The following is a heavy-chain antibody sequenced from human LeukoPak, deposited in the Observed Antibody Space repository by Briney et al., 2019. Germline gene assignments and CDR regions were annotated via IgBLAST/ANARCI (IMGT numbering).Heavy chain of an antibody. V-gene: IGHV3-7*01. CDR3: ARGWRGQYYYDSSGYGLFDY. J-gene: IGHJ4*02. D-gene: IGHD3-22*01. CDR1: GFTFSTYW. Sequence: GGSLRLSCAASGFTFSTYWMSWVRQAPGKGLEWVANIKQDGSEKYYVDSVKGRFTISRDNAKNSLYLQMNSLRAEDTAVYYCARGWRGQYYYDSSGYGLFDYWGQGTLVTVSS. CDR2: IKQDGSEK.